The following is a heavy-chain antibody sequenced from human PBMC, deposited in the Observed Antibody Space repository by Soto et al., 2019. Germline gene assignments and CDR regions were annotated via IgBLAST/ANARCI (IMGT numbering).Heavy chain of an antibody. J-gene: IGHJ6*02. Sequence: GGSLRLSCEVSGFTLTSYGMNWVRQAPDKGLEWVSTIGRGGDTYYTDSVKGRFTISRDNSKNTLFLQMNSLRAEDTALYFCARAYYDSSGYPVGGMDVWGQGTMVTVSS. CDR2: IGRGGDT. V-gene: IGHV3-23*01. CDR1: GFTLTSYG. CDR3: ARAYYDSSGYPVGGMDV. D-gene: IGHD3-22*01.